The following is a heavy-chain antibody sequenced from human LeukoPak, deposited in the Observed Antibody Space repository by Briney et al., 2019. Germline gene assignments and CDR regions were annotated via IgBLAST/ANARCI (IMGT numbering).Heavy chain of an antibody. CDR1: GFTFSSYG. J-gene: IGHJ4*02. V-gene: IGHV3-30*02. D-gene: IGHD3-22*01. CDR3: ANVDYYDSSGSLDY. Sequence: GGSLRLSCAASGFTFSSYGTHWVRQAPGKGLEWVAFIRYDGSNKYYADSVKGRFTISRDNSKNTLYLQMNSLRAEDTAVYYCANVDYYDSSGSLDYWGQGTLVTVSS. CDR2: IRYDGSNK.